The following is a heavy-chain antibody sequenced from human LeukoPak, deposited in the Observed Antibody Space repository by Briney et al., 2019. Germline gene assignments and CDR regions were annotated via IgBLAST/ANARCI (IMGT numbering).Heavy chain of an antibody. CDR3: VKSGGYGLIDY. J-gene: IGHJ4*02. CDR1: GASISGSGYY. CDR2: IYYTGST. Sequence: SETLSLTCAVSGASISGSGYYLGWIRQPPGKGLEWIGNIYYTGSTYYNASLQSRVTISIDMSRNQFSLRLNSVTAADTAMYYCVKSGGYGLIDYWGQGTLVTVS. D-gene: IGHD1-26*01. V-gene: IGHV4-39*01.